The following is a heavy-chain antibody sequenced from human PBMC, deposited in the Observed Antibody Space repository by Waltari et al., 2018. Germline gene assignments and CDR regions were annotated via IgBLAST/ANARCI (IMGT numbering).Heavy chain of an antibody. CDR2: ISPILGTA. CDR1: GGTFSSYA. Sequence: QVQLVQSGAEVKKPGSSVKVSCKASGGTFSSYAISWVRQAPGQGLEWMGGISPILGTANYAQKFQGRVTITADESTSTAYMELSSVTAADTAVYYCARDTYYYGPGSYYGGSYWGQGTLVTVSS. J-gene: IGHJ4*02. D-gene: IGHD3-10*01. V-gene: IGHV1-69*13. CDR3: ARDTYYYGPGSYYGGSY.